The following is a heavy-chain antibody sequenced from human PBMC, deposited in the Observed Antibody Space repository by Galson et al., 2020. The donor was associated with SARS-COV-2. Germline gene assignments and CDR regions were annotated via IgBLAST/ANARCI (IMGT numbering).Heavy chain of an antibody. CDR2: IKCDETGT. Sequence: GESLKISCAASGFSFSRDSLMMWVRQTPEKGLEWVAHIKCDETGTHYADFVQGRFTISTDNTKKSLFLQMNSLRVDDTALYYCATGIGWHFNLWGRGTLVTVSS. CDR1: GFSFSRDSL. CDR3: ATGIGWHFNL. V-gene: IGHV3-7*01. J-gene: IGHJ2*01.